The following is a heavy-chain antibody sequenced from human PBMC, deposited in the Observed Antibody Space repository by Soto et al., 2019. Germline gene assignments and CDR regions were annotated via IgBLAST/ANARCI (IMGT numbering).Heavy chain of an antibody. J-gene: IGHJ3*01. Sequence: QLQLQESGPGQVKPSETLSLKCTVSGVTFSSSDSYWGWVRQPPGKGLEWIGTVSYSETTYYNPSLKSRVTISIDTSKKQFSLKVTSVTAAHTAVYYCARRVDSSDWFSTIHDAFDLWGQGAMVTVSS. D-gene: IGHD6-19*01. CDR3: ARRVDSSDWFSTIHDAFDL. V-gene: IGHV4-39*01. CDR1: GVTFSSSDSY. CDR2: VSYSETT.